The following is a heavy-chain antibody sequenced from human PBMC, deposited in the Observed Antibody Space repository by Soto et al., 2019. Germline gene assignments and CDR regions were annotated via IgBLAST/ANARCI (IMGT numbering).Heavy chain of an antibody. CDR2: ISAYNGNT. Sequence: ASVKVSCKASGYTFTSYGISWVRQAPGQGLEWMGWISAYNGNTNYAQKLQGRVTMTTDTSTSTAYMELRSLRSDDTAVYYCARVRAVAGQGGYVFDYWGQGTLVTVSS. D-gene: IGHD6-19*01. CDR3: ARVRAVAGQGGYVFDY. J-gene: IGHJ4*02. V-gene: IGHV1-18*01. CDR1: GYTFTSYG.